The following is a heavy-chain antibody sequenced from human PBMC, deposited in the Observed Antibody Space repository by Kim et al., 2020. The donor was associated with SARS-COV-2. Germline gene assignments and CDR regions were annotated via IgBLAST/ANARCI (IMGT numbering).Heavy chain of an antibody. V-gene: IGHV4-34*01. CDR1: GGSFSGYY. Sequence: SETLSLTCAVYGGSFSGYYWSWIRQPPGKGLEWIGEINHSGSTNYNPSLKSRVTISVDTSKNQFSLKLSSVTAADTAVYYCARGARFPVFTMVRGARFDYWGQGTLVTVSS. CDR2: INHSGST. J-gene: IGHJ4*02. D-gene: IGHD3-10*01. CDR3: ARGARFPVFTMVRGARFDY.